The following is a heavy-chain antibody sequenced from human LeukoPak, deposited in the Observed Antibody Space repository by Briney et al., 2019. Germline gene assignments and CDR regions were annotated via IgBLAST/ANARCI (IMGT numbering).Heavy chain of an antibody. J-gene: IGHJ4*02. CDR1: GFTISSYW. CDR2: IDSDGSST. Sequence: GGALRLSCSASGFTISSYWMHWVRQAPGKGLVLVSRIDSDGSSTTYADSVKGRFTISRDNAKNTLYLQMNSLRAEDTAVYYCAREDDSSGYYGFDYWGQGTMVTVSS. CDR3: AREDDSSGYYGFDY. D-gene: IGHD3-22*01. V-gene: IGHV3-74*01.